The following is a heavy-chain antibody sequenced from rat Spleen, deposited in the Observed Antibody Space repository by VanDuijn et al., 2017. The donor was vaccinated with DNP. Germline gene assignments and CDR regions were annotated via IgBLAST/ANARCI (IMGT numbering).Heavy chain of an antibody. Sequence: EVQLVESGGGLVQPGRSLKLSCAVSGFTFSNYDMAWVRQVPTKGLEWVATINTSGGGTFYRDSVKGRFTISRDNAKNTLYLQMSSLRSEDMATYYCARWNSGHFDYWGQGVMVPVSS. V-gene: IGHV5S13*01. D-gene: IGHD4-3*01. CDR2: INTSGGGT. CDR1: GFTFSNYD. CDR3: ARWNSGHFDY. J-gene: IGHJ2*01.